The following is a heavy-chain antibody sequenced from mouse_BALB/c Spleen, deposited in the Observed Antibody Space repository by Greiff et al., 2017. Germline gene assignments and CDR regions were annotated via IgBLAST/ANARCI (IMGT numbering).Heavy chain of an antibody. CDR2: INPSTGYT. Sequence: QVQLQQSGAELAKPGASVKMSCKASGYTFTSYWMHWVKQRPGQGLEWIGYINPSTGYTEYNQKFKDKATLTADKSSSTAYMQLSSLTSEDSAVYYCARGGWPSKSPYYYAMDYWGQGTSVTVSS. CDR3: ARGGWPSKSPYYYAMDY. CDR1: GYTFTSYW. J-gene: IGHJ4*01. V-gene: IGHV1-7*01. D-gene: IGHD2-3*01.